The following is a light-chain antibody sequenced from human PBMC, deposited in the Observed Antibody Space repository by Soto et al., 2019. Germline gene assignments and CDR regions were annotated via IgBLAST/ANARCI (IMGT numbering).Light chain of an antibody. CDR3: AAWDASLSACV. J-gene: IGLJ1*01. CDR1: DSNIGSNS. Sequence: QSVLTQPPSASGTAGQGVTISCSGGDSNIGSNSVYWYQHLPRTAPKLLIYYNNQRPSGVPDRFAGSRSGTSASLAIVGLRSEDEAVYYCAAWDASLSACVFGNGTRSPS. V-gene: IGLV1-47*02. CDR2: YNN.